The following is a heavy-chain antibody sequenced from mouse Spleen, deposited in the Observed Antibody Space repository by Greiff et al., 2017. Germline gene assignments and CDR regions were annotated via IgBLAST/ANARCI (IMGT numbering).Heavy chain of an antibody. CDR1: GYTFTSYG. J-gene: IGHJ2*01. V-gene: IGHV1-81*01. D-gene: IGHD2-13*01. Sequence: QVQLKQSGAELARPGASVKLSCKASGYTFTSYGISWVKQRTGQGLEWIGEIYPRSGNTYYNEKFKGKATLTADKSSSTAYMELRSLTSEDSAVYFCARSYGDYGSFDYWGQGTTLTVSS. CDR2: IYPRSGNT. CDR3: ARSYGDYGSFDY.